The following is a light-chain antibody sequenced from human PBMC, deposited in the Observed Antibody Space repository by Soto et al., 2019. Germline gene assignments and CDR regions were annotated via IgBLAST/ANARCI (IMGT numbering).Light chain of an antibody. J-gene: IGKJ1*01. CDR1: QSISSW. CDR2: DAS. CDR3: QQYNSILRT. V-gene: IGKV1-5*01. Sequence: DIQMTQSPSTLSASVGDRVTITCRASQSISSWLAWYQQKPGKAPKLLIYDASSLESGVPSRFSGSGSGTEFTLTISSLQPDDFATYYGQQYNSILRTFGQGTKVEIK.